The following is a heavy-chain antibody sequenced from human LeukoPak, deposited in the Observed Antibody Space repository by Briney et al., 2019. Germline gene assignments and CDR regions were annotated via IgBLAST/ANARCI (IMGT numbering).Heavy chain of an antibody. CDR3: AKEGIAVAGGAFDI. D-gene: IGHD6-19*01. V-gene: IGHV3-43*02. CDR1: GFTFDDYA. CDR2: IGGDGGST. Sequence: PGGSLRLSCAASGFTFDDYAMHWVRQAPGKGVEWVSLIGGDGGSTYYADSVKGRFTISRDNSKTSLYLQMNSLRTEDAALYYCAKEGIAVAGGAFDIWGQGTMVTVSS. J-gene: IGHJ3*02.